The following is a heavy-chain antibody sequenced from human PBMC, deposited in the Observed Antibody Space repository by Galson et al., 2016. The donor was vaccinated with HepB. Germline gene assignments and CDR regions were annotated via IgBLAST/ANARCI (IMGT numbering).Heavy chain of an antibody. CDR1: GFTFSDYY. V-gene: IGHV3-11*06. D-gene: IGHD3-16*02. CDR3: ARVGRGGYRMDV. Sequence: SLRLSCAASGFTFSDYYMSWIRQAPGKGLEWVSYRSSGSSYTSYAVSMKGRFTMSRENAKNSLNLEMNSLRVEDTAVYYCARVGRGGYRMDVWGQGTTVTVSS. J-gene: IGHJ6*02. CDR2: RSSGSSYT.